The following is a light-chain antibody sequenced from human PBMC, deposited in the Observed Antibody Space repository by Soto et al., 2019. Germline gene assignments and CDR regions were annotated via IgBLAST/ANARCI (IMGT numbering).Light chain of an antibody. J-gene: IGKJ4*01. CDR3: QQYNNWLFT. CDR1: QTVGGN. Sequence: EIVMTQSPATLSVSPGERVTLSCRASQTVGGNLAWYQQKPGQAPRLLIYGASTRATGIPARFSGSGSGTEFTLTISSLQSEDCAVYYCQQYNNWLFTFGGGTRVEIK. CDR2: GAS. V-gene: IGKV3-15*01.